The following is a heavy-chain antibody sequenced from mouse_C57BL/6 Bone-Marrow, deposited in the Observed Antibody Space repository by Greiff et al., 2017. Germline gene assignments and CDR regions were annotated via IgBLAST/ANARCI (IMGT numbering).Heavy chain of an antibody. Sequence: EVKLVESGGGLVKPGGSLKLSCAASGFTFSDYGMHWVRQAPEKGLEWVAYISSGNSTIYYADTVKGRFTISRDNAKNTLFLQMTSLRSEDTAMYYCARSVLYAMDYWGQGTSVTVSS. J-gene: IGHJ4*01. CDR2: ISSGNSTI. CDR3: ARSVLYAMDY. CDR1: GFTFSDYG. V-gene: IGHV5-17*01.